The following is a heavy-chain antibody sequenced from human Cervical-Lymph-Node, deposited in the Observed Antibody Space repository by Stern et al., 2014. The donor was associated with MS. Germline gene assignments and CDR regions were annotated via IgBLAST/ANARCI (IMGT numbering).Heavy chain of an antibody. CDR1: GYTFTSNG. CDR3: ARDSHDDYRYGMDV. CDR2: ISAYNGDT. J-gene: IGHJ6*02. Sequence: QVQLGQSGAEVKKPGASVKVSCEASGYTFTSNGITWMRQAPGQGLEWVGWISAYNGDTNHAQKLQGRVTMTTDTSTSTAYMELRSLRSDDTAVYYWARDSHDDYRYGMDVWGQGTTVTVSS. D-gene: IGHD1-1*01. V-gene: IGHV1-18*04.